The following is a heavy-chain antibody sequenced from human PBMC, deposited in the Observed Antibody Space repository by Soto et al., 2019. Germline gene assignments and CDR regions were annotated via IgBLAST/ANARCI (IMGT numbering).Heavy chain of an antibody. CDR2: IYYSGST. CDR1: GGSISSGDYY. D-gene: IGHD3-22*01. J-gene: IGHJ4*02. CDR3: ARMAGEYYYDSSVYYFDY. Sequence: SETLSLTCTVSGGSISSGDYYWSWIRQPPGKGLGCIGYIYYSGSTYYNPSLKSRVTISVDTSKNQFSLKLSTVTAADTAVYYCARMAGEYYYDSSVYYFDYWGQGTIVTLSS. V-gene: IGHV4-30-4*01.